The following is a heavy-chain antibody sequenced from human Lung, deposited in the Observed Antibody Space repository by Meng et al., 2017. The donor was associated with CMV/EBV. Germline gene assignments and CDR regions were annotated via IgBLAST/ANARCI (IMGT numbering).Heavy chain of an antibody. J-gene: IGHJ6*02. CDR3: ARDLDIGYGMDV. D-gene: IGHD2-15*01. CDR2: IYYSGST. CDR1: GGSVSSGSYY. Sequence: SETLSLXCTVSGGSVSSGSYYWSWIRQPPGKGLEWIGYIYYSGSTNYNPSLKSRVTISVDTSKNQFSLKLSSVTAADTAVYYCARDLDIGYGMDVWRQGTTVTVSS. V-gene: IGHV4-61*01.